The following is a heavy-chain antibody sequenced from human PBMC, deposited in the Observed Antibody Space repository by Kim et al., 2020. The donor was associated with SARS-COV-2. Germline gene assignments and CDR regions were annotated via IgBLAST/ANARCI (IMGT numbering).Heavy chain of an antibody. CDR3: ATSGSRTYPRLGY. D-gene: IGHD3-16*02. J-gene: IGHJ4*02. Sequence: GGSLRLSCAASGFTFPNFWMTWVRRPPGKGLEWVANINQYGSDKYYLDSVSGRFTISRDNAKNSLYLQMDSLGAEDTALYYCATSGSRTYPRLGYWGQG. V-gene: IGHV3-7*03. CDR1: GFTFPNFW. CDR2: INQYGSDK.